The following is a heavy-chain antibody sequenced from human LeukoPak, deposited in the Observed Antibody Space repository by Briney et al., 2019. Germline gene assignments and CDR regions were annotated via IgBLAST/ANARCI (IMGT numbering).Heavy chain of an antibody. CDR1: GGSISSSSYY. J-gene: IGHJ4*02. D-gene: IGHD5-24*01. Sequence: PSETLSLTCTVSGGSISSSSYYWGWIRQPPGKGLEWIGSIYYSGSTYYNPSLKSRVTISVDTSKNQFSLKLSSVTAADTAVYYCARHSGLQTGYYYFDYWGQGTLVTVSS. CDR3: ARHSGLQTGYYYFDY. CDR2: IYYSGST. V-gene: IGHV4-39*01.